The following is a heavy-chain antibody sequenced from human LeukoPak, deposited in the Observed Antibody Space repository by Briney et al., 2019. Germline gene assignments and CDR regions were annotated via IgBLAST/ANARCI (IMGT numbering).Heavy chain of an antibody. CDR3: ATREGNDYGDYVDY. D-gene: IGHD4-17*01. CDR2: IYYSGST. Sequence: SETLSLTCTVSGGSINSYYWSWIRQPPGKGLEWIGYIYYSGSTNYNPSLKSRVTISVDTSKNQFSLKLSSVTAADTAVYFCATREGNDYGDYVDYWGQGTLVTVSS. CDR1: GGSINSYY. V-gene: IGHV4-59*12. J-gene: IGHJ4*02.